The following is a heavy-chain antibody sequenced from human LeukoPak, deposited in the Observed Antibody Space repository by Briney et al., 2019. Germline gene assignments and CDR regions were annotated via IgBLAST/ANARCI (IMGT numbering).Heavy chain of an antibody. CDR1: GFTFSSYW. D-gene: IGHD3-16*01. V-gene: IGHV3-7*04. Sequence: PGGSLRLSCAASGFTFSSYWMSWVRQAPGKGLEWVANIKQDGSEKYYVDSVKGRFTTSRDNAKHSLYLQMNSLRAEDTAVYYCARGLYRFSYFDYWGQGTLVTVSS. CDR3: ARGLYRFSYFDY. J-gene: IGHJ4*02. CDR2: IKQDGSEK.